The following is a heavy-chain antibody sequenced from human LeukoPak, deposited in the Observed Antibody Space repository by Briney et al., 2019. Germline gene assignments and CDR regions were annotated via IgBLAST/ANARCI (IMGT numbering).Heavy chain of an antibody. D-gene: IGHD3-10*01. J-gene: IGHJ6*02. CDR3: ARGITMVRGGPFVDV. CDR1: GGTFSSYA. V-gene: IGHV1-69*04. CDR2: IIPILGIA. Sequence: GASVKVSCKASGGTFSSYAISWVRQAPGQGLEWMGRIIPILGIANYAQKFQGRVTITADKSTSTAYMELSSLRSEDTGVYYCARGITMVRGGPFVDVWGQGTTVTVSS.